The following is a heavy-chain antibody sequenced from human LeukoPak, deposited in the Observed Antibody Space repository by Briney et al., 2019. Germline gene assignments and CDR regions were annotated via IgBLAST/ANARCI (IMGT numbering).Heavy chain of an antibody. J-gene: IGHJ3*02. CDR1: GFTSDDYA. V-gene: IGHV3-43*02. CDR2: ISGDGDST. Sequence: GGSLRLSCAASGFTSDDYAIHWVRQAPGPGLDWVSLISGDGDSTYYADSVKGRFTISRDNSKNSLYLQMNSLRTEDTALYYCAKGNERRAFDIWGQGTMVTVSS. CDR3: AKGNERRAFDI.